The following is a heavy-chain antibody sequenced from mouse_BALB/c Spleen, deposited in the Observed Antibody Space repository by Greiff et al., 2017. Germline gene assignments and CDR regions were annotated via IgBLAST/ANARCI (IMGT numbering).Heavy chain of an antibody. V-gene: IGHV1-82*01. CDR3: ARGGYAMDY. CDR2: IYPGDGDT. J-gene: IGHJ4*01. CDR1: GYAFSSSW. Sequence: VHLVESGPELVKPGASVKISCKASGYAFSSSWMNWVKQRPGQGLEWIGRIYPGDGDTNYNGKFKGKATLTADKSSSTAYMQLSSLTSVDSAVYFCARGGYAMDYWGQGTSVTVSS.